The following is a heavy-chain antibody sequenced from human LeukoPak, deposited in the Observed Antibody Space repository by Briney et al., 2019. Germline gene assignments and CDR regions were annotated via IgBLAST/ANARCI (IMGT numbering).Heavy chain of an antibody. Sequence: PGGSLRLSCTVSGSTVSSNSMSWVRQAPGKGLEWVSFIYSDNTHYSDSVKGRFTISRDNAKNSLYLQMNSQRAEDTAVYYCARDLRYYGWYSIYNYYYYYYMDVWGKGTTVTVSS. CDR3: ARDLRYYGWYSIYNYYYYYYMDV. V-gene: IGHV3-53*01. J-gene: IGHJ6*03. CDR1: GSTVSSNS. D-gene: IGHD3-9*01. CDR2: IYSDNT.